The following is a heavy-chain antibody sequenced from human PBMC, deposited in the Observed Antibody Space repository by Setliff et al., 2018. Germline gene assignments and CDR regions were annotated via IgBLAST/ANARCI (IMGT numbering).Heavy chain of an antibody. Sequence: PSETLSLTCTVSGGSISSSYWSWVRQPPGKGLEWVGYFYHSGSMNYNPSLKGRVTMSVDTSNNQLSLQLTSVSAADTAIYYCARAYYYASGSSHNYYMDVWGKGTAVTVSS. CDR1: GGSISSSY. V-gene: IGHV4-59*08. J-gene: IGHJ6*03. D-gene: IGHD3-10*01. CDR2: FYHSGSM. CDR3: ARAYYYASGSSHNYYMDV.